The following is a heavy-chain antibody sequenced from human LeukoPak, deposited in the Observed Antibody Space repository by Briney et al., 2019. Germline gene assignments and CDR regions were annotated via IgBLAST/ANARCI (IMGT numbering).Heavy chain of an antibody. V-gene: IGHV1-18*01. CDR2: ISAYNGNT. CDR1: GYTFSSYG. CDR3: ARVSGYDSSGYYYYS. J-gene: IGHJ4*02. D-gene: IGHD3-22*01. Sequence: GASVKVSCKASGYTFSSYGISWVRQAPGQGLEWMGWISAYNGNTNYAQKLQGRVTMTTDTSTSTAYMELRSLRSDDTAVYYCARVSGYDSSGYYYYSWGQGTLVTVSS.